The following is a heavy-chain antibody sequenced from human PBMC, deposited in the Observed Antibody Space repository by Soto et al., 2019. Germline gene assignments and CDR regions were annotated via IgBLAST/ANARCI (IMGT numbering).Heavy chain of an antibody. D-gene: IGHD3-9*01. CDR2: ISGGGSST. CDR3: ARGPVYDILTGCDF. Sequence: EVQLVESGGGFVQPGESLRLSCAASGFTFSLSAMSWVRQAPGRGLEWVSSISGGGSSTDYAESVKGRFTISRDNSKNTVHLQMNSLRAEDTAVYYCARGPVYDILTGCDFWGLGALVTVSS. V-gene: IGHV3-23*04. J-gene: IGHJ4*02. CDR1: GFTFSLSA.